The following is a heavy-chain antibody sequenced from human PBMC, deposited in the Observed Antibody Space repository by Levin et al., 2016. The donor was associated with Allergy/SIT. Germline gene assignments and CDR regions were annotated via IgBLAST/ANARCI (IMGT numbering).Heavy chain of an antibody. D-gene: IGHD4-23*01. J-gene: IGHJ4*02. V-gene: IGHV3-9*01. CDR3: AKGGVNSEHDY. CDR2: ISWNSGSI. Sequence: SLKISCAASGFTFDDYAMHWVRQAPGKGLEWVSGISWNSGSIGYADSVKGRFTISRDNAKNSLYLQMNSLRAEDTALYYCAKGGVNSEHDYWGQGTLVTVSS. CDR1: GFTFDDYA.